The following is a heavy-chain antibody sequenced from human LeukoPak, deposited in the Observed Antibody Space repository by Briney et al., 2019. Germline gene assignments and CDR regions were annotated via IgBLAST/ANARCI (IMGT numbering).Heavy chain of an antibody. CDR3: TTDDSAVALGAFYYYGMDV. CDR1: GFIFNNAW. Sequence: GGSLRLSCAASGFIFNNAWMSWVRQAPGKGLEWVGRIKSKTDGGTTEYAAPVKGRFTISRDDSKNTLYLQMNSLKTEDTAVYYCTTDDSAVALGAFYYYGMDVWGQGTTVTVSS. V-gene: IGHV3-15*01. CDR2: IKSKTDGGTT. D-gene: IGHD3-16*01. J-gene: IGHJ6*02.